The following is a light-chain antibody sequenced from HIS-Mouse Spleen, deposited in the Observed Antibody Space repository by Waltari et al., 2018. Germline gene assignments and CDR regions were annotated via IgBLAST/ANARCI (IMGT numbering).Light chain of an antibody. Sequence: DSVMTQSPDSLAVSLGERATINFKPSQSVLYSSNNKNYLAWYQQKPGQPPKMLIYWASTRESGVPDRFSGSGSGTDFTLTISSLQAEDVAVYYCQQYYSTPYTFGQGTKLEIK. CDR3: QQYYSTPYT. V-gene: IGKV4-1*01. CDR1: QSVLYSSNNKNY. J-gene: IGKJ2*01. CDR2: WAS.